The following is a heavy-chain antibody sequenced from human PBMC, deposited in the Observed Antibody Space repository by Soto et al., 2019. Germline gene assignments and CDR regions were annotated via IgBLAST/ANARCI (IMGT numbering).Heavy chain of an antibody. Sequence: EVQLLASGGGLVQPGGSLRLSCVASGFTFSSYAMSWVRQAPGKGLEWVSPISGSGGSTYYADSVKGRFTISRDNSKNTLFLQMISLRAEDTAVYYCAKAASSSSGGFRYYYYYMDVWGKGTTVTVSS. CDR3: AKAASSSSGGFRYYYYYMDV. V-gene: IGHV3-23*01. D-gene: IGHD6-6*01. CDR2: ISGSGGST. CDR1: GFTFSSYA. J-gene: IGHJ6*03.